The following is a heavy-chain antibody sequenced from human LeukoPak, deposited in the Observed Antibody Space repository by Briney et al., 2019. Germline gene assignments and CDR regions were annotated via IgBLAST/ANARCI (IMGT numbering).Heavy chain of an antibody. J-gene: IGHJ5*02. CDR2: VDPEDGET. Sequence: ASVKGSCKVSGYTFTDYYMHWVQQAPGKGLEWVGLVDPEDGETIYAEKFQGRVTITADTSTDTAYMELSSLRSEDTAVYYCATVSPRYSSSRYNWFDPWGQGTLVTVSS. CDR3: ATVSPRYSSSRYNWFDP. CDR1: GYTFTDYY. D-gene: IGHD6-6*01. V-gene: IGHV1-69-2*01.